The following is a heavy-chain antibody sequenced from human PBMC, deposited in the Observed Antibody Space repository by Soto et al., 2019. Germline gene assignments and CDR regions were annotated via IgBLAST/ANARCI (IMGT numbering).Heavy chain of an antibody. D-gene: IGHD3-9*01. CDR2: INHSGST. Sequence: XXTLSLAFAVYGGSFSGYYWRWIRQPPGKGLEWIGEINHSGSTNYNPSLKSRVTISVDTSKNQFSLKLSSVTAAETAVYYCAREKNILTGYYNWGLDYWGQGTLVTVSS. CDR3: AREKNILTGYYNWGLDY. V-gene: IGHV4-34*01. CDR1: GGSFSGYY. J-gene: IGHJ4*02.